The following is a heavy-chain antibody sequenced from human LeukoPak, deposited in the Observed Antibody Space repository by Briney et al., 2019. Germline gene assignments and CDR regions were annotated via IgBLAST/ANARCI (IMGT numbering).Heavy chain of an antibody. J-gene: IGHJ3*02. D-gene: IGHD2-15*01. CDR1: GFTLSSYA. CDR3: AKDRGGMSTYDAFDI. V-gene: IGHV3-23*01. CDR2: ISGSCGST. Sequence: PGGSLILSCAASGFTLSSYAMSGVPQAPGKGREWVLAISGSCGSTYYADSVKGRFTISRDNPKNKLYLKMNSLRVEDSAVYYCAKDRGGMSTYDAFDIWGQGTMVTVSS.